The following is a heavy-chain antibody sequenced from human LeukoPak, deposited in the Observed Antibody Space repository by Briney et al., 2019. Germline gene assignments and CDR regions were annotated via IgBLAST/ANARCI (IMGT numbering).Heavy chain of an antibody. V-gene: IGHV3-23*01. Sequence: PGGSLRLSCAASGFTFSNYAMSWVRQARGKGLEWLSGISGSGGDTYYADSVKGRFTISRDNSKNTLYLQMNSLRAEDTAVYYCAKDRSCTNNICHGDFDYWGQGTLVTVSS. D-gene: IGHD2-8*01. J-gene: IGHJ4*02. CDR2: ISGSGGDT. CDR1: GFTFSNYA. CDR3: AKDRSCTNNICHGDFDY.